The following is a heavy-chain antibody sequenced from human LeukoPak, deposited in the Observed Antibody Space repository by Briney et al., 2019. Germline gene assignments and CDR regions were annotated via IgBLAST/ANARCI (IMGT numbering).Heavy chain of an antibody. D-gene: IGHD3-10*01. J-gene: IGHJ5*02. Sequence: ASVKVSCKASGYTFTGYYMHWVRQAPGQGVEWMGWINPNSGGTNYAQKFQGRVTMTRDTSISTAYMELSRLRSDDTAVYYCARVGEEREAINWFDPWGHGTLVTVSS. CDR2: INPNSGGT. V-gene: IGHV1-2*02. CDR3: ARVGEEREAINWFDP. CDR1: GYTFTGYY.